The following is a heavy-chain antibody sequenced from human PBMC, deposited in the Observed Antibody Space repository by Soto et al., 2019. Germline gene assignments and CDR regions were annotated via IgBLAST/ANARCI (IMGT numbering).Heavy chain of an antibody. CDR1: GGTFSSYA. V-gene: IGHV1-69*13. D-gene: IGHD5-18*01. CDR3: ARDPLGYSYENWFDP. Sequence: GASVKVSCKASGGTFSSYAISWVRQAPGQGLEWMGGIIPIFGTANYAQKFQGRVTITVDESTSTAYMERSSLRSEDTAVYYCARDPLGYSYENWFDPWGQGTLVTVSS. J-gene: IGHJ5*02. CDR2: IIPIFGTA.